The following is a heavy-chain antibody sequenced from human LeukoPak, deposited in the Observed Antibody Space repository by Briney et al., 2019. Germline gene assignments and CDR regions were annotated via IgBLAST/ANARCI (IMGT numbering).Heavy chain of an antibody. CDR3: ARVRVGYGDYYYYYMDV. V-gene: IGHV4-4*02. Sequence: PSETLSLTCTVSGGSISSYYWSWVRQPPGKGLEWIGEIYHSGSTNYNPSLKSRVTISVDKSKNQFSLKLSSVTAADTAVYYCARVRVGYGDYYYYYMDVWGKGTTVTVSS. CDR2: IYHSGST. J-gene: IGHJ6*03. D-gene: IGHD4-17*01. CDR1: GGSISSYY.